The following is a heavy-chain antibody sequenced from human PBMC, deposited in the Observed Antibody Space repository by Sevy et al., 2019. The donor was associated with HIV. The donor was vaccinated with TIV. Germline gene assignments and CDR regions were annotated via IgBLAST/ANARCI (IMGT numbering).Heavy chain of an antibody. CDR3: GRADLTQHFDS. J-gene: IGHJ4*02. V-gene: IGHV1-46*01. CDR2: IDPSAGNA. CDR1: GDTFTNNY. Sequence: ASVKVSCKASGDTFTNNYMHWVRQAPGQGLEWMGIIDPSAGNASYAQKFQGRATMTRVTSTSTLYMDLSSLRSEDTAVYYCGRADLTQHFDSWGQGTLVTVSS.